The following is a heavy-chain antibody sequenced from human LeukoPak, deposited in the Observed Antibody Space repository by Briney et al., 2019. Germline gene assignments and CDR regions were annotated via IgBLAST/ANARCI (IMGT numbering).Heavy chain of an antibody. J-gene: IGHJ6*02. V-gene: IGHV3-30*18. D-gene: IGHD3-3*01. Sequence: PGGSLRLSCVASGFTFNSYGMHWVRQAPGKGLEWVAVISHDGSRKYYADSVKGRFTISRDDSKNTLSLQMNGLRAEDTAVYYGVKDRFLEAYGMEVWSHGTTVTVSS. CDR2: ISHDGSRK. CDR1: GFTFNSYG. CDR3: VKDRFLEAYGMEV.